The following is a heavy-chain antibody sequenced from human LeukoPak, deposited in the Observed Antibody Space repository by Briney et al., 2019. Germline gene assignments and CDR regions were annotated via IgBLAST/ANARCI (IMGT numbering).Heavy chain of an antibody. CDR2: IYYSEST. CDR1: GGSISSSSYY. CDR3: ARGPHVVPADFRGEGHEYYYFDY. D-gene: IGHD2-2*01. J-gene: IGHJ4*02. V-gene: IGHV4-39*01. Sequence: SETLSLTCTVSGGSISSSSYYWGWIRQPPGKGLEWIGSIYYSESTYYNPSLKSRVTISVDTSKNQFSLKLSSVTAADTAVYYCARGPHVVPADFRGEGHEYYYFDYWGQGTLVTVSS.